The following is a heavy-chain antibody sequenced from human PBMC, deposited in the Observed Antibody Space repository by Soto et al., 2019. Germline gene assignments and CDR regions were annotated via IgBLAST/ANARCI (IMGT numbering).Heavy chain of an antibody. D-gene: IGHD3-3*01. V-gene: IGHV1-69*01. J-gene: IGHJ5*02. CDR3: ARGDPVLRLLRDP. CDR2: IIPIFGTA. Sequence: RHSPGQGLEWMGGIIPIFGTANYAQKFQGRVTITADESTSTAYMELSSLRSEDAAVYYCARGDPVLRLLRDPRGQALLLTGSS.